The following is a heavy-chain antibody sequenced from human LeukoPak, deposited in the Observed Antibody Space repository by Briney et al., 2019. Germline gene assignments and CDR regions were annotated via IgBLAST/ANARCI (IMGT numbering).Heavy chain of an antibody. D-gene: IGHD3-3*02. CDR3: AKGFSPLDS. V-gene: IGHV3-23*01. CDR1: GFSLSSRA. CDR2: ISGSGGST. J-gene: IGHJ5*01. Sequence: GGSLRLSCAASGFSLSSRAMSWVRQAPGKGLEWVSAISGSGGSTYYADSVKGRFNISRDNSKNTLYLQMNTLRAEDTAVYFCAKGFSPLDSWGQKSLVTVSS.